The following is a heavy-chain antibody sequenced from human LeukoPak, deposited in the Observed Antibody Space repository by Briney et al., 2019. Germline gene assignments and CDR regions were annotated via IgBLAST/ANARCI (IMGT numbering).Heavy chain of an antibody. CDR3: ARDLTGYGSGWYGLGDYYYYMDV. J-gene: IGHJ6*03. CDR1: GFTFSSYW. V-gene: IGHV3-7*01. D-gene: IGHD6-19*01. CDR2: IKQDGSEK. Sequence: GGSLRLSCAASGFTFSSYWMSWVRQAPGKGLEWVANIKQDGSEKYYVDSVKGRFTISRDNAKNSLYLQMNSLRAEDTAVYYCARDLTGYGSGWYGLGDYYYYMDVWGKGTTVTVSS.